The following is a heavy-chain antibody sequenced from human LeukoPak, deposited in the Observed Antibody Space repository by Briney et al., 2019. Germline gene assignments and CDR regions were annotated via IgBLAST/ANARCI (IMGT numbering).Heavy chain of an antibody. J-gene: IGHJ4*02. CDR1: GFTSSSYA. V-gene: IGHV3-30-3*01. CDR2: ISYDGSNK. CDR3: AREILLRGFDY. Sequence: GGSLRLSCAASGFTSSSYAMHWARQAPGKGLEWVAVISYDGSNKYYADSVKGRFTISRDNSKNTLYLQMNSLRAEDTAVYYCAREILLRGFDYWGQGTLVTVSS. D-gene: IGHD1-26*01.